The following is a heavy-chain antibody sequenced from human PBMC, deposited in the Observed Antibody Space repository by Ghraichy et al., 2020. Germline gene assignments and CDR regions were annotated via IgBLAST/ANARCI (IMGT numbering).Heavy chain of an antibody. CDR3: AREYFPTEYIVVVPAASYSYMGL. CDR2: IKQDGSEK. CDR1: GFTFSSCW. J-gene: IGHJ6*03. V-gene: IGHV3-7*01. D-gene: IGHD2-2*01. Sequence: GGSLRLSCAASGFTFSSCWMSWVRQAPGKGLEWVANIKQDGSEKYYVDSVKGRFTISRDNAKNSLYLQMNSLRAEDTAVYYCAREYFPTEYIVVVPAASYSYMGLCSKDTTVIVSS.